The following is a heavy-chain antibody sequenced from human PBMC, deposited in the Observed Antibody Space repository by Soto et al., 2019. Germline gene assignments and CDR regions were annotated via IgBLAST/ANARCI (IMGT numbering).Heavy chain of an antibody. CDR2: FSRTSTAI. Sequence: GGSLRLSCVGSGFTFSDYSMNWVRQAPGKGLEWISYFSRTSTAIYHADSVEGRFTISRDDAKNSLYLQMNSLRDDDTAVYYCARVPNSSGFHDYWGLGTLVTVSS. CDR1: GFTFSDYS. J-gene: IGHJ4*02. D-gene: IGHD3-22*01. CDR3: ARVPNSSGFHDY. V-gene: IGHV3-48*02.